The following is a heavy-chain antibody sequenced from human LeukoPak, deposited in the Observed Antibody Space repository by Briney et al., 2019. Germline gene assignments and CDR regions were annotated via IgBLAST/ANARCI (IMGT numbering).Heavy chain of an antibody. D-gene: IGHD3-22*01. J-gene: IGHJ4*02. CDR2: INPNSGGT. Sequence: ASVTVSCKASGYTFTGYYMHWVRQAPGQGLEGMGWINPNSGGTNYAQKFQGRVTMTRDTSISTAYMELSRLRSDDTAVYYCANVDSSGYWPPYYFDYWGQGTLVTVSS. CDR3: ANVDSSGYWPPYYFDY. V-gene: IGHV1-2*02. CDR1: GYTFTGYY.